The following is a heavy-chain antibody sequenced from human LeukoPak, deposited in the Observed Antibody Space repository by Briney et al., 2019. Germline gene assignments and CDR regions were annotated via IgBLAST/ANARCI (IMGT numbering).Heavy chain of an antibody. V-gene: IGHV3-21*01. D-gene: IGHD2/OR15-2a*01. Sequence: TGESLRLSCAASGFTFSSDTMNWVRQAPGMGLEWVSSISSSSNLKYYADSVKGRFTISRDNAKNSLFLQMNSLRAEDTAVYYCVRGDNRDYWGQGTLVTVSS. CDR2: ISSSSNLK. CDR1: GFTFSSDT. CDR3: VRGDNRDY. J-gene: IGHJ4*02.